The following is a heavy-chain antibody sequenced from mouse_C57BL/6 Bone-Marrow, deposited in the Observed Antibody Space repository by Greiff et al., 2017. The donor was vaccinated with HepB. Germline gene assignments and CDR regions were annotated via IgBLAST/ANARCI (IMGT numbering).Heavy chain of an antibody. J-gene: IGHJ2*01. Sequence: QVQLKQSGAELVMPGASVKLSCKASGYTFTSYWMHWVKQRPGQGLEWIGEIDPSDSYTNYNQKFKGKSTSTVDKSSSTAYMQISSLTSEDSAVYYCARSYDYDFDYWGQGTTLTVSS. D-gene: IGHD2-4*01. CDR3: ARSYDYDFDY. V-gene: IGHV1-69*01. CDR2: IDPSDSYT. CDR1: GYTFTSYW.